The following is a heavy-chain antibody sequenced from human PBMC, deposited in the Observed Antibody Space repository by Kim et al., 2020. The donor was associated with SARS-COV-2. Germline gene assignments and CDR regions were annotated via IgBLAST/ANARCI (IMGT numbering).Heavy chain of an antibody. V-gene: IGHV4-34*01. D-gene: IGHD2-21*02. CDR3: AFTYCGGDCYPDAFDI. CDR1: GGSFSGYY. J-gene: IGHJ3*02. Sequence: SETLSLTCAVYGGSFSGYYWSWIRQPPGKGLEWIGEINHSGSTNYNPSLKSRVTISVDTSKNQFSLKLSSVTAADTAVYYCAFTYCGGDCYPDAFDIWGQGTMVTVSS. CDR2: INHSGST.